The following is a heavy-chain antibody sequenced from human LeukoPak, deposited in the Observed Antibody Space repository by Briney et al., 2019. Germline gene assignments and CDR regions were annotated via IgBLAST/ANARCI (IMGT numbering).Heavy chain of an antibody. D-gene: IGHD2-2*01. V-gene: IGHV1-2*02. J-gene: IGHJ3*02. CDR3: AKGSQFHHFVVVPAAPVGAFDI. CDR1: GYTFTGYY. CDR2: INPNSGGT. Sequence: ASVKVSCKASGYTFTGYYMHWVRQAPGQGLEWMGWINPNSGGTNYAQKFQGRVTMTRDTSISTAYMELSRLRSDDTAVYYCAKGSQFHHFVVVPAAPVGAFDIWGQGTMVTVSS.